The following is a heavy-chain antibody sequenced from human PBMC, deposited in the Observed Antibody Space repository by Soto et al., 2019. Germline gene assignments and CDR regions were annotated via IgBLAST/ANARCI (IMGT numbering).Heavy chain of an antibody. D-gene: IGHD1-26*01. CDR3: AGTTRRPGSGISFDY. J-gene: IGHJ4*02. CDR2: IYYSGST. Sequence: QVQLQESGPGLVKPSQTLSLTCTVSGGSISRGGYYWSWIRQHPGKGLEWIGYIYYSGSTYYNPSLQSRVTISVEMSQSEFCVKLSSVTAADTAVYYCAGTTRRPGSGISFDYCGQGTLVTVSS. V-gene: IGHV4-31*03. CDR1: GGSISRGGYY.